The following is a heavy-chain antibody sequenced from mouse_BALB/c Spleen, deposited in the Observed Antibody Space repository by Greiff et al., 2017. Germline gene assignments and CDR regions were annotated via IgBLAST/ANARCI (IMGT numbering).Heavy chain of an antibody. Sequence: QVQLQQPGAELVKPGASVKLSCKASGYTFTSYWMHWVKQRPGQGLEWIGEINPSNGRTNYNEKFKSKATLTVDKSSSTAYMQLSSLTSEDSAVYYCARSEYYGDWGQGTTLTVSS. CDR1: GYTFTSYW. V-gene: IGHV1S81*02. CDR3: ARSEYYGD. D-gene: IGHD1-1*01. CDR2: INPSNGRT. J-gene: IGHJ2*01.